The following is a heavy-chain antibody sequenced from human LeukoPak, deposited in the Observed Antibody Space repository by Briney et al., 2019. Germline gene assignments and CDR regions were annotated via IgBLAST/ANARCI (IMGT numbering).Heavy chain of an antibody. CDR1: GYTFTSYG. CDR3: ARDLKSLYSSEPGWYFDL. V-gene: IGHV1-18*04. J-gene: IGHJ2*01. CDR2: ISAYNGNT. D-gene: IGHD6-19*01. Sequence: ASVKVSCKASGYTFTSYGISWVRQAPGQGLEWMGWISAYNGNTNYAQKLQGRVTMTTDTSTSTAYMELRSLRSDDTAVYYCARDLKSLYSSEPGWYFDLWGRGTLVTVSS.